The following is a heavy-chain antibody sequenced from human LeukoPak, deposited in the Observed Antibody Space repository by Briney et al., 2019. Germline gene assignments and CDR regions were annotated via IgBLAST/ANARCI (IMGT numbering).Heavy chain of an antibody. J-gene: IGHJ4*02. D-gene: IGHD4/OR15-4a*01. V-gene: IGHV1-24*01. CDR3: ATYPLLTTARGLY. Sequence: GASVKVSCKVSGYTLTELSILGMRQSPGKGREWMGGFDPEDGETIYAQKFQGRVTMTEYTSTDTAYMELSSMRSEDTAVYYCATYPLLTTARGLYWGQGTLVTVSS. CDR2: FDPEDGET. CDR1: GYTLTELS.